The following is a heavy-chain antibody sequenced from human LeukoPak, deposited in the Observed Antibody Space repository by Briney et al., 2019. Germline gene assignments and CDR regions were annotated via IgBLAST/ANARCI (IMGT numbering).Heavy chain of an antibody. D-gene: IGHD2-21*02. Sequence: GGSLRLSCAASGFTFSSYAMHWVRQAPGKGLEWVAVISYDGSNKYYADTVKGRSTISRDNSKNTLYLQMNSLRAEDTAVYYCARALVVVTASIDYWGQGTLVTVSS. CDR1: GFTFSSYA. V-gene: IGHV3-30-3*01. CDR3: ARALVVVTASIDY. CDR2: ISYDGSNK. J-gene: IGHJ4*02.